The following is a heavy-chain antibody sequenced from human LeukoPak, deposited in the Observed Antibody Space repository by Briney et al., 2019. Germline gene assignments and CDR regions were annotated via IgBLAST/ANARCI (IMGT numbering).Heavy chain of an antibody. CDR3: AKSLRYFDWQQSH. CDR2: ISGSGDST. Sequence: QHGGSLRLSCAASGFPFSSYAMSWGRQAPGKGLQGFSAISGSGDSTYSAGSVKGRFTISRDNSKNTLYLQMNSLRAEDTAVYYCAKSLRYFDWQQSHWGQGTLVTVSS. V-gene: IGHV3-23*01. J-gene: IGHJ4*02. CDR1: GFPFSSYA. D-gene: IGHD3-9*01.